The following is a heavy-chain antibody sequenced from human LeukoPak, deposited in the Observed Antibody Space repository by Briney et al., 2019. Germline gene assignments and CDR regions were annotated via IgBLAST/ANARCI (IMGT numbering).Heavy chain of an antibody. Sequence: PGGPLRLSCAASGFTFSSYGMHWVRQAPGKGLEWVAVIWYDGSNKCYADSVKGRFTISRDSSKNTLYLQMNSLRAEDTAVYYCAKRPPSAGETPFDIWGQGTTVTVSS. CDR2: IWYDGSNK. CDR3: AKRPPSAGETPFDI. D-gene: IGHD3-10*01. CDR1: GFTFSSYG. V-gene: IGHV3-33*06. J-gene: IGHJ3*02.